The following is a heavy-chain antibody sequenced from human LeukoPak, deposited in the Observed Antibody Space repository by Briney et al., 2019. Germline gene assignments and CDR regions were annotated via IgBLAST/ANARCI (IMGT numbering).Heavy chain of an antibody. J-gene: IGHJ6*03. D-gene: IGHD5-18*01. CDR2: IYYSGST. CDR1: GGSISSYY. V-gene: IGHV4-59*01. CDR3: AREGGGYSYGYYYYYYMDV. Sequence: SETLSLTCTVSGGSISSYYWSWIRQPPGKGLEGIGNIYYSGSTNYNPSLKSRVTISVDTSKNQFSLKLSSVTAADTAVYYCAREGGGYSYGYYYYYYMDVWGKGTTVTVSS.